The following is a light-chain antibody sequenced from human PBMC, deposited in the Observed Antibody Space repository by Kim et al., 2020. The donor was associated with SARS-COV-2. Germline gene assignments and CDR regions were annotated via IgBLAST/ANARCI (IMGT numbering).Light chain of an antibody. Sequence: SYELTQPPSVSVAPGKTAKITCGGDNIGSKSVHWYQQKPGQAPVLVIYYDSDRHSGIPERFSGSNSGNTATLTISRVEAGDEADYYCQVWDGSSDHYVFGSGTKVTVL. CDR1: NIGSKS. J-gene: IGLJ1*01. CDR2: YDS. V-gene: IGLV3-21*04. CDR3: QVWDGSSDHYV.